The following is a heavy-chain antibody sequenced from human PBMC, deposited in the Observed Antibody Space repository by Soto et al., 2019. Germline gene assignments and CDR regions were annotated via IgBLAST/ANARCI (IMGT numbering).Heavy chain of an antibody. CDR2: IKSKTDGGTP. J-gene: IGHJ4*01. CDR1: GFTFSNAW. Sequence: GGSLRLSCAASGFTFSNAWINWVRQAPGKGLEWVGRIKSKTDGGTPDYAAPVKGRFAISRDDSKNTVYLQMNRLKTEDTGISYCTTDSYSSIIVVRFDYWGHGTLVTVSS. CDR3: TTDSYSSIIVVRFDY. V-gene: IGHV3-15*07. D-gene: IGHD3-22*01.